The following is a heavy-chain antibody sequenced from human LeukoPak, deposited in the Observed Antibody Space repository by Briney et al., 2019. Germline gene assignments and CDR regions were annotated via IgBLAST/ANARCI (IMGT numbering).Heavy chain of an antibody. CDR2: FDPEDGET. J-gene: IGHJ4*02. CDR1: GGTFSSYA. CDR3: ATGELYSSSPLFDY. D-gene: IGHD6-6*01. V-gene: IGHV1-24*01. Sequence: GASVKVSCKASGGTFSSYAISWVRQAPGQGLEWMGGFDPEDGETIYAQKFQGRVTMTEDTSTDTAYMELSSLRSEDTAVYYCATGELYSSSPLFDYWGQGTLVTVSS.